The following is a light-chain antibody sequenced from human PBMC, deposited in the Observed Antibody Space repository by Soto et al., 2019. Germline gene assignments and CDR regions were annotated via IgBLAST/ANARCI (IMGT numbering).Light chain of an antibody. CDR3: QTWATGIRV. Sequence: QSVLTQSPSASASLGASVKLTCTLSGGHSSYAIAWHQQQPEKGPRYLMNLNNDGSHTKGDGIPDRFSGSSSGAERYLTLSGLRSEDEAENYCQTWATGIRVFGGGTKLTAL. CDR2: LNNDGSH. V-gene: IGLV4-69*01. CDR1: GGHSSYA. J-gene: IGLJ3*02.